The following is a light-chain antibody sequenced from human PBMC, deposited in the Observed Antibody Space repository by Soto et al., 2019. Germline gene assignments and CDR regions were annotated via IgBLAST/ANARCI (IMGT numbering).Light chain of an antibody. CDR1: IGHSSYA. CDR3: QTWGTGIHVV. CDR2: LDSDGSH. V-gene: IGLV4-69*01. Sequence: QLVLTQSPSASASLGASVKLTCTLSIGHSSYAIAWHQQQPEKGPRYLMKLDSDGSHTKGDAIPDRFSGSSSGAERYLTISSLQSEDEADSYCQTWGTGIHVVFGGGTKVTVL. J-gene: IGLJ2*01.